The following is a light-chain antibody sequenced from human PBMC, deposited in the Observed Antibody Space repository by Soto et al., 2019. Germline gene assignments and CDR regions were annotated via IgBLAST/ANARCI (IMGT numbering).Light chain of an antibody. CDR2: GAS. Sequence: EIVLTQSPGTLSLSPGERATLSCRASQRVTSRYLAWYQQKPGQAPRLLISGASSRATGIPDRFSGCGSGTDFTLTISRLEPEDFAVYYCQQYGSSLMYTFGQGTKLEIK. J-gene: IGKJ2*01. V-gene: IGKV3-20*01. CDR3: QQYGSSLMYT. CDR1: QRVTSRY.